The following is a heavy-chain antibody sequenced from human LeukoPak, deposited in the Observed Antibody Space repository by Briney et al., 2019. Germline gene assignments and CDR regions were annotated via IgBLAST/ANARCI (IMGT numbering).Heavy chain of an antibody. D-gene: IGHD2-15*01. CDR1: GGSFSGYY. J-gene: IGHJ5*02. Sequence: SETLSLTCAVYGGSFSGYYWSWIRQPPGKGLEWIGEINHSGSTNYNPSLKSRVTISVDTSKNQFSLKLSSVTAADTAVYYCARAVRSPIIVVSNWFDPWGQGTLVTVSS. V-gene: IGHV4-34*01. CDR3: ARAVRSPIIVVSNWFDP. CDR2: INHSGST.